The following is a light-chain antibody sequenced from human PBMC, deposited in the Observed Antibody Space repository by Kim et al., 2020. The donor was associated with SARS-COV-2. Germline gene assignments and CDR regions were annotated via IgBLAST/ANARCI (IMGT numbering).Light chain of an antibody. CDR1: QSVSSN. CDR2: DAS. CDR3: QQYNFWPPIT. V-gene: IGKV3-15*01. J-gene: IGKJ5*01. Sequence: EIVMTQSPATLSVSPGERATLSCRASQSVSSNLAWYQQKPGQAPRLLIYDASTRATGIPARVSGSGSGTEFTLTISSLQSEDFAVYFCQQYNFWPPITFGQGTRLGIK.